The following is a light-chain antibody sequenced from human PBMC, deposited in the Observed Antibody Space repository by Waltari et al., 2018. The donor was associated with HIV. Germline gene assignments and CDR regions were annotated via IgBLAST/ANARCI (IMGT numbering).Light chain of an antibody. V-gene: IGKV3-15*01. J-gene: IGKJ1*01. Sequence: EIVLTQSPATLSVSPGDRVTLSCRASESVSSNLAWYQQKPGQSPRPVFYGASSRATGIPDRFSGSGSGTEFTLTISSLQSEDFAVYYCQEYNNWPWTFGQGTKVEIK. CDR2: GAS. CDR1: ESVSSN. CDR3: QEYNNWPWT.